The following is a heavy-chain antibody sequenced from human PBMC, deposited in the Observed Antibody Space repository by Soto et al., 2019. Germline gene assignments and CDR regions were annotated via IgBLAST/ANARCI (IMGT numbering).Heavy chain of an antibody. CDR3: ARDPPETPADY. CDR2: ISAKNGGT. CDR1: GYTFTNYG. Sequence: ASVKVSCKASGYTFTNYGVSWVRQAPGQGLEWMGWISAKNGGTNFAQRFRGRISMTTDTSTDTVYMELRSLKPDDTAVYYCARDPPETPADYWGQGTLVTVSS. V-gene: IGHV1-18*01. J-gene: IGHJ4*02.